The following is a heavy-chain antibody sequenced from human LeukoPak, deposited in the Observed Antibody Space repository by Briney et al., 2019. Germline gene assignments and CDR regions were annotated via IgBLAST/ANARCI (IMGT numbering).Heavy chain of an antibody. CDR1: GFIFSNYG. CDR2: ISYDGSNK. J-gene: IGHJ1*01. CDR3: AREVVVVAATRAEYFQH. D-gene: IGHD2-15*01. V-gene: IGHV3-30*03. Sequence: GGSLRLSCAASGFIFSNYGMHWVRQAPGKGLEWVAVISYDGSNKYYADSVKGRFTISRDNSKNTLYLQMNSLRAEDTAVYYCAREVVVVAATRAEYFQHWGQGTLVTVSS.